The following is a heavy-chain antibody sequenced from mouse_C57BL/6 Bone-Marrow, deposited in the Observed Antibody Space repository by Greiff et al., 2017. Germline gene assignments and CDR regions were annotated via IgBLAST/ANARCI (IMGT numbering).Heavy chain of an antibody. J-gene: IGHJ2*01. Sequence: DVHLVESGGDLVKPGASLKLSCAASGFTFSSYGMPWVRQTPDKRLEWVATISSGGSYTYYPDNVKGRFTLSRDNAKNTLYLQMSSLKSEDTAMYYCARQGCDYLDYWGQGTTLTVSS. CDR3: ARQGCDYLDY. V-gene: IGHV5-6*01. CDR2: ISSGGSYT. CDR1: GFTFSSYG.